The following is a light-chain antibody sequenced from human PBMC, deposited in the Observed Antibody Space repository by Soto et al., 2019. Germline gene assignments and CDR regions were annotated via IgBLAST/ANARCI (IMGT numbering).Light chain of an antibody. V-gene: IGKV3-20*01. CDR1: QSVSSNY. J-gene: IGKJ1*01. Sequence: EIVLTQSPGTLTLSPGERATLSCRASQSVSSNYLAWYQQKPGQAPSLLIYGASSRATGIPDRFSGSGSEADFTLTISRLEPEDFAVYFCQHYGRSPPMTFGQGTKVEVK. CDR3: QHYGRSPPMT. CDR2: GAS.